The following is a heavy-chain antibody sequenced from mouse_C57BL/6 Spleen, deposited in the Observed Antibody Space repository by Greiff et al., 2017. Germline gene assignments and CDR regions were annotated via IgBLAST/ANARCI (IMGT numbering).Heavy chain of an antibody. V-gene: IGHV1-74*01. D-gene: IGHD3-2*02. Sequence: QVQLQQPGAELVKPGASVKVSCKASGYTFTSYWMHWVKQRPGQGLEWIGRIHPSDSATNYNQKFKGKDTLAVDKSSSTAFMQLSSLTSEDYAVYYCAIGDSSGYVYYAMDYWGQGTSVTVSS. J-gene: IGHJ4*01. CDR2: IHPSDSAT. CDR3: AIGDSSGYVYYAMDY. CDR1: GYTFTSYW.